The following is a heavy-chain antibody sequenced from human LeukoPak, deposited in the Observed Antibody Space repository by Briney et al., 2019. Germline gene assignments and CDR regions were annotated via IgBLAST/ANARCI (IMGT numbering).Heavy chain of an antibody. CDR1: GFTFSSYA. D-gene: IGHD3-22*01. J-gene: IGHJ4*02. CDR2: ISGSGGST. V-gene: IGHV3-23*01. CDR3: ASWLGYYYDSSGSPWD. Sequence: PGGSLRLSCAASGFTFSSYAMSWVRQAPGKGLEWVSAISGSGGSTYYADSVKGRFTISRDNSKNSLYLQMNSLRAEDTAVYYCASWLGYYYDSSGSPWDWGQGTLVTVSS.